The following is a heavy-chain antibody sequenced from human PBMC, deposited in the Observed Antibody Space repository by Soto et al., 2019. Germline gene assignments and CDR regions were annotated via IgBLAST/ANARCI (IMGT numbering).Heavy chain of an antibody. CDR1: GGSISSSRCH. V-gene: IGHV4-39*07. CDR2: INHSGST. D-gene: IGHD6-13*01. CDR3: ARGTPDWYSGSWSHPLYGMDV. J-gene: IGHJ6*02. Sequence: SETLSLTCTVSGGSISSSRCHWGWIRQPPGKGLERIGEINHSGSTNYNPSLKSRVTISVDTSKNQFSLKLSSVTAADTAVYYCARGTPDWYSGSWSHPLYGMDVWGQGTTVTVSS.